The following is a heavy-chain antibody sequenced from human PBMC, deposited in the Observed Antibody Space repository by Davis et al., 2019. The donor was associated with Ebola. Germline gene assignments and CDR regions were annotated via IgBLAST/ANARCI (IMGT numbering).Heavy chain of an antibody. CDR3: ARHQPPYYDILTGYTTKGYFDY. Sequence: AGSLTLSCTVSGGSISRSRHYWGWIRQPPGKGLDWMGSIFRTGATSYNPSPKSRVTISLDTSKNHFSLKLSSVTAADTAVYYCARHQPPYYDILTGYTTKGYFDYRGQGTLVTVSS. CDR1: GGSISRSRHY. V-gene: IGHV4-39*01. CDR2: IFRTGAT. D-gene: IGHD3-9*01. J-gene: IGHJ4*02.